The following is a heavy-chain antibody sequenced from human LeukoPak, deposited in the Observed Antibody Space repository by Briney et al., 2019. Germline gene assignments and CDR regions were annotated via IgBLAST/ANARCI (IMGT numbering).Heavy chain of an antibody. D-gene: IGHD2-15*01. J-gene: IGHJ4*02. CDR2: IYSIGST. CDR3: ARHLVVAASAFDS. Sequence: PSETLSLTCTVSGGSISRYYWSWIRQAPGKGLEWIGYIYSIGSTNYNPSLKSRVTISVDTSKNQFSLKLSSVTAADTAVYYCARHLVVAASAFDSWGQGTLVTVSS. V-gene: IGHV4-59*08. CDR1: GGSISRYY.